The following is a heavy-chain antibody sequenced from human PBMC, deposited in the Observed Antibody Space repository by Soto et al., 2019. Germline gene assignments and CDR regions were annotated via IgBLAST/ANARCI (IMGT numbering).Heavy chain of an antibody. CDR3: ARGRGYCDFNTCHYYFDL. CDR1: GFIFSNYD. Sequence: EVQLVESGGGLVQPGGSLRLSCAAPGFIFSNYDMHWVRQTAGAGLELVSLIDTGGDTYYPDSVKGRFSISRENAKNSLYLQMNNLRAGDTAVYYCARGRGYCDFNTCHYYFDLWGPGTQVTVSA. D-gene: IGHD2-15*01. V-gene: IGHV3-13*01. J-gene: IGHJ4*02. CDR2: IDTGGDT.